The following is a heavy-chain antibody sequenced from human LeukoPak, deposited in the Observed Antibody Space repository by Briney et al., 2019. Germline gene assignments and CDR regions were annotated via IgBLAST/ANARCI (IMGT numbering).Heavy chain of an antibody. CDR2: INPNSGGT. Sequence: ASVKVSCKASGYTFTGYYMHWVRQAPGQGLEWMGWINPNSGGTNCAQKFQGRVTMTRDTSISTAYMELSRLRSDDTAVYYCATTYYDFWSATRTTNYFDYWGQGTLVTVSS. CDR1: GYTFTGYY. J-gene: IGHJ4*02. D-gene: IGHD3-3*01. V-gene: IGHV1-2*02. CDR3: ATTYYDFWSATRTTNYFDY.